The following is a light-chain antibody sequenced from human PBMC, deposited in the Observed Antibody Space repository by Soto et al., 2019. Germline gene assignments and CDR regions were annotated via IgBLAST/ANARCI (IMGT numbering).Light chain of an antibody. J-gene: IGLJ1*01. Sequence: SALTQPASVSGSPGQSITISCTGTSSDVGGYNYVSWYQPHPGKAPKLMIYDVSNRPSGVSNRFSGSKSGNTASLTISGLQPEDEADYYCSSYTTSNTRQIVFGTGTKLTVL. CDR3: SSYTTSNTRQIV. CDR1: SSDVGGYNY. V-gene: IGLV2-14*03. CDR2: DVS.